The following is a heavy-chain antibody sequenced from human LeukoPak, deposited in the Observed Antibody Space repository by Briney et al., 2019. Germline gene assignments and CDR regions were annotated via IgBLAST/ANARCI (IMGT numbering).Heavy chain of an antibody. CDR3: ARHAPQLALIEY. D-gene: IGHD1-1*01. Sequence: SETLSLTCTVSGGSISSSSYYWGWIRQPPGKGLEWIGSIYYSGSTYYNPSLKSRVTISVDTSKNQFSLKLSSVTAADTAVYYCARHAPQLALIEYWGQGALVTVSS. CDR1: GGSISSSSYY. CDR2: IYYSGST. V-gene: IGHV4-39*01. J-gene: IGHJ4*02.